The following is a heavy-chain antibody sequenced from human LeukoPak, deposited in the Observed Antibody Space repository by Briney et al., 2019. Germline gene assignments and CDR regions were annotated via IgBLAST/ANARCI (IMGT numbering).Heavy chain of an antibody. CDR1: GGSFSDYY. CDR2: INHSGST. CDR3: ATRKLGNDY. D-gene: IGHD7-27*01. V-gene: IGHV4-34*01. J-gene: IGHJ4*02. Sequence: PSETLSLTCAVYGGSFSDYYWSWIRQPPGKGLEWIGEINHSGSTNYNPSLKSRVTISADTSKNQFSLKLYSVTAADTAVYYCATRKLGNDYWGQGTLVTVSS.